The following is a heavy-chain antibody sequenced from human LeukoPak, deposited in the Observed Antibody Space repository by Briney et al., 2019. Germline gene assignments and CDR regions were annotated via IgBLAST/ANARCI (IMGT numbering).Heavy chain of an antibody. Sequence: GGSLRLSCAASGFTFGSYAMSWVRQAPGKGLEWVSAISGSGGSTYYADSVKGRFTISRDNSKNTLYLQMDSLGAEDTAVYYCAKGGWDYYDSSGQLDYWGQGTLVTVSS. J-gene: IGHJ4*02. CDR1: GFTFGSYA. D-gene: IGHD3-22*01. CDR3: AKGGWDYYDSSGQLDY. CDR2: ISGSGGST. V-gene: IGHV3-23*01.